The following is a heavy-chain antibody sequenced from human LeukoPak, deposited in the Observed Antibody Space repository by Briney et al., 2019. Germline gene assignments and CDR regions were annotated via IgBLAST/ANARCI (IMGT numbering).Heavy chain of an antibody. J-gene: IGHJ4*02. Sequence: GRSLRLSCAASVFTFNNYGMHWVRQAPGKGLEWVAVIWYDGSNKQYADSVKGRFTISRDKSKNTLYLQMNSLRAEDTAVYYCAKVISGSYSYFDYWGQGTLVTVSS. CDR3: AKVISGSYSYFDY. V-gene: IGHV3-33*03. CDR2: IWYDGSNK. D-gene: IGHD1-26*01. CDR1: VFTFNNYG.